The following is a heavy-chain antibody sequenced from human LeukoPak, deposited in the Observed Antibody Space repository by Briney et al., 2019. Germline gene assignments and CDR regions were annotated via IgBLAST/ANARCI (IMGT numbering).Heavy chain of an antibody. V-gene: IGHV1-18*01. CDR3: ARDIVPVYYGSGSSLTFDP. J-gene: IGHJ5*02. CDR1: GYTFTSYG. D-gene: IGHD3-10*01. CDR2: ISAYNGNT. Sequence: ASVKVSCKASGYTFTSYGISWVRQAPGQGLEWMGWISAYNGNTNYAQKLQGRVTMTTDTSTSTAYMELRSLRSDDTAVYYCARDIVPVYYGSGSSLTFDPWGQGTLVTVSS.